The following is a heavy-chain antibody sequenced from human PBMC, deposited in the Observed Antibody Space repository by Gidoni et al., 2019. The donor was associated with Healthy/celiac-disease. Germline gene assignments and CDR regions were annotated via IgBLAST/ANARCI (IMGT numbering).Heavy chain of an antibody. CDR3: ASQNPGFVVVIGRHDAFDI. CDR2: IYHSVST. J-gene: IGHJ3*02. V-gene: IGHV4-38-2*02. D-gene: IGHD3-3*01. Sequence: QVQLQESGPGLVKPSETLSLTCTVSGYSISRGYYWAWIRQPPGKGLEWIGRIYHSVSTYYNPSLKSRVTISVDTFKNQFSLKLSSVPAADTAVYYCASQNPGFVVVIGRHDAFDIWGQGTNGHRLF. CDR1: GYSISRGYY.